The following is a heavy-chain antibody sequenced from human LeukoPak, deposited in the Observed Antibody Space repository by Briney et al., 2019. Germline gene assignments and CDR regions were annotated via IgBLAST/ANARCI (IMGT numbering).Heavy chain of an antibody. J-gene: IGHJ4*02. V-gene: IGHV6-1*01. D-gene: IGHD4-11*01. Sequence: SQTLSLTCAISGDSVSSNTACWNWIRQSPSRGLEWLGRTYYRSKWYNDYALSGKGRITIKPDTSKNQFSLQLNSVTAEDTAMYYCARGLEADYLGCWGQGTLVTVSS. CDR1: GDSVSSNTAC. CDR2: TYYRSKWYN. CDR3: ARGLEADYLGC.